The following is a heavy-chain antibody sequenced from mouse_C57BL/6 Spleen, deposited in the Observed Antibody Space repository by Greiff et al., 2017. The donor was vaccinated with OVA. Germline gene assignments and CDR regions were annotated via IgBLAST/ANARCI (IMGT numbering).Heavy chain of an antibody. CDR3: ARPGLRQDYYAMDY. CDR2: IWTGGGT. D-gene: IGHD2-4*01. Sequence: VKLMESGPGLVAPSQRLSITCTVSGFSLTSYAISWVRQPPGKGLEWLGVIWTGGGTNYNSALKSRLSISKDNSKSQVFLKMNSLQTDDTARYYCARPGLRQDYYAMDYWGQGTSVTVSS. V-gene: IGHV2-9-1*01. J-gene: IGHJ4*01. CDR1: GFSLTSYA.